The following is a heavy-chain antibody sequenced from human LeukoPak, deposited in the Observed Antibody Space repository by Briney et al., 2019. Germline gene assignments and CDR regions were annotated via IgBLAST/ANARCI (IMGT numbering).Heavy chain of an antibody. CDR2: IYPGDSDT. CDR3: ARHVGSIGDYVDY. D-gene: IGHD3-16*01. V-gene: IGHV5-51*01. J-gene: IGHJ4*02. CDR1: GYSFTSYW. Sequence: GKSLKISCKSSGYSFTSYWIGWVRQMPGKGLEWMGIIYPGDSDTRYSPSFQGQVTISADKSISTAYLQWSSLKASDTAMYYCARHVGSIGDYVDYWGQGTLVTVSS.